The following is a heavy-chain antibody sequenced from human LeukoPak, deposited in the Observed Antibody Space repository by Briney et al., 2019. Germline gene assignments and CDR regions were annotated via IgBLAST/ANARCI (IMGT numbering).Heavy chain of an antibody. CDR3: ARQSGMGAFDI. CDR1: GYSFASYW. V-gene: IGHV5-51*01. D-gene: IGHD5-24*01. J-gene: IGHJ3*02. Sequence: GESLKISCKGSGYSFASYWIAWVRQMPGKGLEWMGIIYPGDSDTRYSPSFQGQVTTSADKSISTAYLQWSSLKASDIAMYYCARQSGMGAFDIWGQGTMVAVSS. CDR2: IYPGDSDT.